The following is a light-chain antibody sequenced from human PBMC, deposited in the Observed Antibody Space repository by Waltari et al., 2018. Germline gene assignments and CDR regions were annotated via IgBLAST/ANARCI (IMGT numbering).Light chain of an antibody. J-gene: IGKJ2*02. V-gene: IGKV1-9*01. CDR2: AAS. CDR1: QGINSF. CDR3: QQLSTYPWT. Sequence: EIQLTQSPSFLSASVGDRVTITCRASQGINSFLAWYQQKPGKAPKLLIYAASTLQSGVPSRFSGSGSGTEFTLTISSLQPEDFAAYSCQQLSTYPWTFGQGTRLEIK.